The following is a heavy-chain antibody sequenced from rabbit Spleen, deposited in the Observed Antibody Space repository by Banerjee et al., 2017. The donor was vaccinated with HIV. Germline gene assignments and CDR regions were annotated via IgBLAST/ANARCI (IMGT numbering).Heavy chain of an antibody. CDR1: GVSFSFSTY. V-gene: IGHV1S45*01. Sequence: QEQLEESGGDLVKPGSSLTLTCTASGVSFSFSTYMCWVRQAPGKGLEWIGCVDIGGSGGIYYASWAKGRFTISKTSSTTVPLQMTSLTAADTATYFCGRSSYAGYAGNDYGINLWGPGTLVTVS. J-gene: IGHJ4*01. CDR2: VDIGGSGGI. D-gene: IGHD4-2*01. CDR3: GRSSYAGYAGNDYGINL.